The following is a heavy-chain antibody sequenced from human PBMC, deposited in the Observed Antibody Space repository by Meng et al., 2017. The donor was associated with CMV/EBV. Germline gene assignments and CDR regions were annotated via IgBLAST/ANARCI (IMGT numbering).Heavy chain of an antibody. V-gene: IGHV3-30*04. CDR1: GFTFSSYA. Sequence: GESLKISRAASGFTFSSYAMHWVRQAPGKGLEWVAVISYDGSNKYYADSVKGRFTISRDNSKNTLYLQMNSLRAEDTAVYYCARDYPPFTMVRGVTLSDGMDVWGQGTTVTVSS. CDR3: ARDYPPFTMVRGVTLSDGMDV. J-gene: IGHJ6*02. CDR2: ISYDGSNK. D-gene: IGHD3-10*01.